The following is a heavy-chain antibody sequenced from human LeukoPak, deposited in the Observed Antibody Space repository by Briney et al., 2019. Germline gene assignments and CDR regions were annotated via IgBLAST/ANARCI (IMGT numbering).Heavy chain of an antibody. V-gene: IGHV1-8*03. J-gene: IGHJ6*03. D-gene: IGHD1-20*01. CDR1: GYTFTSYD. CDR2: MNPNSGNT. Sequence: RASVKVSCKASGYTFTSYDINWVRQATGQGLEWMGWMNPNSGNTGYAQKFQGRVTITRNTSISTAYMELSSLRSEDTAMYYCARGYNWNDYYYYYYMDVWGKGTTVTVSS. CDR3: ARGYNWNDYYYYYYMDV.